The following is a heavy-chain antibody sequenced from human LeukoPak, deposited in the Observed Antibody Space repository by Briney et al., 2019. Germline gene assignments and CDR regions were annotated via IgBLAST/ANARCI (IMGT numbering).Heavy chain of an antibody. Sequence: GGSLRLSCAASGFTFSNYGMHWVRQAPGKGLEWMAVISHDGNNKNYADSVKGRFTISRDNSKNTLFLQMNSLRAEHTAVYYCAKGEGITGTATPDYWGQGTLLTVSS. D-gene: IGHD1-20*01. V-gene: IGHV3-30*18. J-gene: IGHJ4*02. CDR3: AKGEGITGTATPDY. CDR2: ISHDGNNK. CDR1: GFTFSNYG.